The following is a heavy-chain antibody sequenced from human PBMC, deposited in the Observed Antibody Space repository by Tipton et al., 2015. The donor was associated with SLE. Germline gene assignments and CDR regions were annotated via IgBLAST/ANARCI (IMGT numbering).Heavy chain of an antibody. J-gene: IGHJ4*02. D-gene: IGHD7-27*01. CDR3: ARAVNWGLFDY. CDR1: GGSINSYY. Sequence: TLSLTCTVSGGSINSYYWSWIRQPPGKGLEWIGYIYYSGSTNYNPSLKSRVTISVDTSKNQFSLKLSSVTAADTAVYYCARAVNWGLFDYWGQGTLVTVSS. CDR2: IYYSGST. V-gene: IGHV4-59*01.